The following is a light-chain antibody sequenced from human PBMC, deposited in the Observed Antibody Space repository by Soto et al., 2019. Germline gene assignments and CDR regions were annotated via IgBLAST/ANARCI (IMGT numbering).Light chain of an antibody. CDR2: AAS. V-gene: IGKV3-15*01. Sequence: EIVMTQSPATLSVSPGERAILSRRASQSISINLAWYQQKPGKAPRLLIYAASNRATGVPARFSGSWSGTEFTLTIRSLQSEDFAVYYCQQYNNWITFGQGTRLEIK. J-gene: IGKJ5*01. CDR1: QSISIN. CDR3: QQYNNWIT.